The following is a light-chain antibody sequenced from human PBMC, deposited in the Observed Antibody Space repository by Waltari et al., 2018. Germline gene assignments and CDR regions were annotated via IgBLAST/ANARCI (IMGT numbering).Light chain of an antibody. CDR2: GEN. CDR1: TLRRHL. J-gene: IGLJ3*02. CDR3: NSRDSSGDRLV. V-gene: IGLV3-19*01. Sequence: SSELTQDPAVSVALGQTVRITCQGDTLRRHLASWFQQKPGRTPVVVAHGENNRPSGIPDRFSGSRSGNTVSLTIAGVQAEDEADYYCNSRDSSGDRLVFGGGTKLTVL.